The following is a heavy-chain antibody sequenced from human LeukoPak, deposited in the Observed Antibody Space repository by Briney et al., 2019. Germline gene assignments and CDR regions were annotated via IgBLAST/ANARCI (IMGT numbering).Heavy chain of an antibody. CDR1: GFTFSSYS. D-gene: IGHD3-3*01. CDR2: ISSSGSTI. V-gene: IGHV3-48*04. CDR3: ATFPDDFWSGYPLDY. J-gene: IGHJ4*02. Sequence: PGGSLRLSCAASGFTFSSYSMNWVRQAPGKGLEWVSYISSSGSTIYYADSVKGRFTISRDNAKNSLYPQMNSLRAEDTAVYYCATFPDDFWSGYPLDYWGQGTLVTVSS.